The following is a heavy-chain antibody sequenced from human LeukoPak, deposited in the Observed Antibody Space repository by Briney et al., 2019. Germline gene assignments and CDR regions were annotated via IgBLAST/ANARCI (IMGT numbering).Heavy chain of an antibody. CDR3: ARPHEDCSSTSCYGYYYYYYMDV. CDR2: IIPIFGTA. J-gene: IGHJ6*03. Sequence: GASVKVSCKASGGTFSSYAISWVRQAPGQGLEWMGGIIPIFGTANYAQKFQGRVTITTDESTSTAYMELSSLRSEDTAVYYCARPHEDCSSTSCYGYYYYYYMDVWGKGTTVTVSS. V-gene: IGHV1-69*05. CDR1: GGTFSSYA. D-gene: IGHD2-2*01.